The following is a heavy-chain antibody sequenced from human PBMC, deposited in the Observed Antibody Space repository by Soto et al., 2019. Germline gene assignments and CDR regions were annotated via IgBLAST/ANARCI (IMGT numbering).Heavy chain of an antibody. V-gene: IGHV1-18*01. Sequence: QVQLVQSGAEVKKPGASVKVSCKASGYTFTSYGISWVRQAPGQGLECMGWISAYNGNTNYAQKLQGRVTMTTDTSTSTAYMELRSLRSDDTAVYYCARVWDIVVVPAAMAYFDYWGQGTLVTVSS. CDR1: GYTFTSYG. J-gene: IGHJ4*02. D-gene: IGHD2-2*01. CDR3: ARVWDIVVVPAAMAYFDY. CDR2: ISAYNGNT.